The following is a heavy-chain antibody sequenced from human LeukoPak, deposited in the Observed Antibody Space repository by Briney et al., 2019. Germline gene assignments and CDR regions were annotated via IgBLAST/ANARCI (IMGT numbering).Heavy chain of an antibody. D-gene: IGHD6-13*01. CDR1: GGSFSGYY. CDR3: ARQVYSSSWSYYFEY. CDR2: INHSGST. J-gene: IGHJ4*02. V-gene: IGHV4-34*01. Sequence: PSETLSLTCAVYGGSFSGYYWSWIRQPPGKGLEWIGEINHSGSTNYNPSLKSRVTISVDMSKNQFSLKLSSVTPADTAVYYCARQVYSSSWSYYFEYWGQGILVTVSS.